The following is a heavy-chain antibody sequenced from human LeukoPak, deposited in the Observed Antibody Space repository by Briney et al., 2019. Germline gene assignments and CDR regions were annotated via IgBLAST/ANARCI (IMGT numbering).Heavy chain of an antibody. CDR3: ASLLLVGSCFDY. D-gene: IGHD1-26*01. V-gene: IGHV4-39*07. CDR2: IYYSGST. Sequence: GSLRLSCAASGFTVSSNYMSWVRQPPGKGLEWIGSIYYSGSTYYNPSLKSRVTISVDTSKNQFSLKLSSVTAADTAVYYCASLLLVGSCFDYWGQGTLVTVSS. CDR1: GFTVSSNY. J-gene: IGHJ4*02.